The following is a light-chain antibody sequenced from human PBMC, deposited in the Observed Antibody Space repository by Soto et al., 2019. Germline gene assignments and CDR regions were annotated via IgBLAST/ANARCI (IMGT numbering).Light chain of an antibody. CDR1: QSISSY. J-gene: IGKJ1*01. V-gene: IGKV1-39*01. CDR2: AAS. CDR3: QQSYSTPWT. Sequence: DIQMTQSPPTLSASAGDRVTITCRASQSISSYLNWYQQKPGKAPKALIYAASTLQSGVPSRFSGSGSGRDFTLTINWLQPEDFATYYCQQSYSTPWTFGQGTKVDIK.